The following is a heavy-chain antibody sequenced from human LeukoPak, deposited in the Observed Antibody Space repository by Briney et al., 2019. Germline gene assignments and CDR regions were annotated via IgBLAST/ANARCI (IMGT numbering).Heavy chain of an antibody. CDR1: GFTFSSYE. CDR2: ISSSGSTI. Sequence: GGSLRLSCAASGFTFSSYEMNWVRQAPGKGLEWVSYISSSGSTIYYADSVKGRFTISRDNAKNSLYLQMNSLRAEGTAVYYCARDEGYISPTHFDYWGQGTLVTVSS. CDR3: ARDEGYISPTHFDY. V-gene: IGHV3-48*03. J-gene: IGHJ4*02. D-gene: IGHD6-13*01.